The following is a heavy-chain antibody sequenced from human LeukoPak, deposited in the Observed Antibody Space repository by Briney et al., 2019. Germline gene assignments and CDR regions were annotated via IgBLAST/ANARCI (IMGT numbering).Heavy chain of an antibody. Sequence: ASVKVSFKASRYTFTSYDINWVRQATGQGLEWLGWMNPNSGNTGYAQKFQGRVTMTRNTSISTAYMELSSLRSEDTAVYYCARGQWFGESNSYYSDYWGQGTLVTVSS. D-gene: IGHD3-10*01. CDR1: RYTFTSYD. J-gene: IGHJ4*02. V-gene: IGHV1-8*01. CDR3: ARGQWFGESNSYYSDY. CDR2: MNPNSGNT.